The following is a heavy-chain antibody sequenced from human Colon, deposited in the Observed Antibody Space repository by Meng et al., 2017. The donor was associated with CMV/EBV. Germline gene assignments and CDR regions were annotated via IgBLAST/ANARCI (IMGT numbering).Heavy chain of an antibody. CDR3: ARGLGHASNNSHDY. J-gene: IGHJ4*02. D-gene: IGHD1-1*01. CDR1: GYSISSGYY. Sequence: SETLSLTCTVSGYSISSGYYWGWIRQPPGKGLEWIVSIYDSGSTYYNPSLKSRVTILVDTSKNQFSLKLSSVTAADTAVYYCARGLGHASNNSHDYWGQGTLVTVSS. V-gene: IGHV4-38-2*02. CDR2: IYDSGST.